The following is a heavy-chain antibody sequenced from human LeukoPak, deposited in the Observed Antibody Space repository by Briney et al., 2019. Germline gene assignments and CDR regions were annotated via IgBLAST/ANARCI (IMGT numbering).Heavy chain of an antibody. J-gene: IGHJ4*02. CDR1: GRSISSGDYY. Sequence: SPSETLSLTCTVSGRSISSGDYYWTWIRQPPGKGLEWIGYIYYSGSTYYNPSLKSRVTISVDTSKNQFSLKLSSVTAADTAVYYCAREPIAAQFYLDGFDYWGQGTLVTVSS. V-gene: IGHV4-30-4*01. D-gene: IGHD6-13*01. CDR2: IYYSGST. CDR3: AREPIAAQFYLDGFDY.